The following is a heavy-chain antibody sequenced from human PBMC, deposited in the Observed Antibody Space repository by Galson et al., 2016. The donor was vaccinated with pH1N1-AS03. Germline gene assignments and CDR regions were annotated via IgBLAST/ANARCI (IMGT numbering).Heavy chain of an antibody. J-gene: IGHJ6*02. CDR2: LNPWFPRLGSA. D-gene: IGHD3-10*01. CDR1: GDTSTNYI. V-gene: IGHV1-69*08. Sequence: SCKASGDTSTNYIINWVRQAPGQGLEWMGGLNPWFPRLGSAKSAQRFQDRISITAEKSTSTVSMELSGLTTNDTAVYYCAVLPYPVRSGSVGEMNVWGQGTTVIVSS. CDR3: AVLPYPVRSGSVGEMNV.